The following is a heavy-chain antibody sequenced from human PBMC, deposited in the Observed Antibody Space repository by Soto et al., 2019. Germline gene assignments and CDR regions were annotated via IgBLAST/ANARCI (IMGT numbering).Heavy chain of an antibody. CDR2: MSYDGNNQ. Sequence: GGSLRLSCAASGFTFSSYAMHWVRQAPGKGLEWVAIMSYDGNNQDYADSVKGRFTISRDNFKNTLYLQMNILRAEDTAVYYCAKSLGELSPESFDYWGQGFLVTVSS. CDR3: AKSLGELSPESFDY. CDR1: GFTFSSYA. V-gene: IGHV3-30*18. D-gene: IGHD3-16*02. J-gene: IGHJ4*02.